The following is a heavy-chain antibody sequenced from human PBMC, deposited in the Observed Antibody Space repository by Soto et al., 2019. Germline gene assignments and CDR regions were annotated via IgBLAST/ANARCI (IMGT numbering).Heavy chain of an antibody. J-gene: IGHJ5*02. Sequence: LRLSCAASVFTFSDYGMSWVRQAPGKGLEWVSAISGSGSTFYADSVKGRFTISRDNSKNTLYLQINSLRAEDTAVYYCAKDYLRWAQSWGQGTLVTVSS. D-gene: IGHD1-26*01. CDR1: VFTFSDYG. V-gene: IGHV3-23*01. CDR2: ISGSGST. CDR3: AKDYLRWAQS.